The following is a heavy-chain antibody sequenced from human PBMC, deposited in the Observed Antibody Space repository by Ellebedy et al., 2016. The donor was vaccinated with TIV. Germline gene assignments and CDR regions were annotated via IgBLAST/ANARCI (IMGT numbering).Heavy chain of an antibody. CDR2: INPNSGGT. D-gene: IGHD3-3*01. J-gene: IGHJ6*02. Sequence: ASVKVSCXASGYTFTGYYMHWVRQAPGQGLEWMGWINPNSGGTNYAQKFQGWVTMTRDTSISTAYMELSRLRSDDTAVYYCARDTIFGVVKPGYGMDVWGQGTTVTVSS. CDR3: ARDTIFGVVKPGYGMDV. CDR1: GYTFTGYY. V-gene: IGHV1-2*04.